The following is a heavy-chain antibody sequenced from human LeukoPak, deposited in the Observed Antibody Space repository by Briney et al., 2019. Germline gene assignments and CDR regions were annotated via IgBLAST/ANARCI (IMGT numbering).Heavy chain of an antibody. CDR3: ARHRLPNYYDSSGYDRSWFDP. V-gene: IGHV4-39*01. D-gene: IGHD3-22*01. CDR1: GGSISSSSYY. Sequence: SETLSLTCTVSGGSISSSSYYWGWIRQPPGKGLEWIGSIYLSGSTYYNPSLKSRVTISVDTSKNQFSLKLSSVTAADTAVYYCARHRLPNYYDSSGYDRSWFDPWGQGTLVTVSS. J-gene: IGHJ5*02. CDR2: IYLSGST.